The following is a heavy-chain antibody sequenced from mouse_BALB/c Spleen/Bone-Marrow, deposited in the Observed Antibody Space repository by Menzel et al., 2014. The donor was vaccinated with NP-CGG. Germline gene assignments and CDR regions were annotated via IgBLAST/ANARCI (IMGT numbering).Heavy chain of an antibody. CDR2: IHPNSGNS. J-gene: IGHJ3*01. CDR1: GYTFTNSW. V-gene: IGHV1S130*01. CDR3: ARGGDNFAWFAY. D-gene: IGHD1-3*01. Sequence: GSVLVRPGASVKLSCKASGYTFTNSWMHWAKQRPGQGLEWIGEIHPNSGNSNYNEKFKGKATLTVDTSSNTAYVDLSNLTCEDSAVYYCARGGDNFAWFAYWGQGTLVTVSA.